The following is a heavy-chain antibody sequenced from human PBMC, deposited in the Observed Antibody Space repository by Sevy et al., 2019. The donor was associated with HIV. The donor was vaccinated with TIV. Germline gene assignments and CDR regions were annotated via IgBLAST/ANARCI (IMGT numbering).Heavy chain of an antibody. CDR1: GFTFTNYA. J-gene: IGHJ4*02. CDR2: ISDSGDTT. D-gene: IGHD3-10*01. Sequence: GGSLRLSCAASGFTFTNYAMNWVRQAPGNGLEWVSGISDSGDTTHYAESVKGRFTISRDNSKNTVSLQMSSLRAEDTAIYYCAKLPSTVMFREKGYSGQGTRVTVSS. V-gene: IGHV3-23*01. CDR3: AKLPSTVMFREKGY.